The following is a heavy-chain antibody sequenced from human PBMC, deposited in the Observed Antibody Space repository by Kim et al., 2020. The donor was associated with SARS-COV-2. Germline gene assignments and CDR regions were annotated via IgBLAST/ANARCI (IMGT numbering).Heavy chain of an antibody. J-gene: IGHJ4*02. CDR2: GRP. D-gene: IGHD6-6*01. CDR3: AREWQLVLDF. Sequence: GRPSCAPRFQGRVTITADESTTTAYMELSSLKSDDTAVYYCAREWQLVLDFWGQGSLVTVSS. V-gene: IGHV1-69*01.